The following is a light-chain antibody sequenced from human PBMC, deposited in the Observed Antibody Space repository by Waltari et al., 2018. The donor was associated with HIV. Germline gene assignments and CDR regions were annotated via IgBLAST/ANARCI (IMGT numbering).Light chain of an antibody. CDR2: NAV. J-gene: IGKJ1*01. V-gene: IGKV1-39*01. Sequence: DIQMTQSPSSLSASVGDSVTITCRASQMISTFLNWYQRKPGKAPQLLVFNAVTLQNGVPSRFRGSGSGTAFTLTISNLQPEDFATYYCQQNYDTPWTFGRGTRVDIK. CDR1: QMISTF. CDR3: QQNYDTPWT.